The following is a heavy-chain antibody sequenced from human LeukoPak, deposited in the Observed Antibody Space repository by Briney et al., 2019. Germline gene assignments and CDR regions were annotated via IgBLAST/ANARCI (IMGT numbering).Heavy chain of an antibody. J-gene: IGHJ6*02. V-gene: IGHV4-34*01. CDR1: GGSFSGYY. D-gene: IGHD2-2*01. CDR2: INHSGST. CDR3: ARAERRRGYCSSTSCPYYDILTGPTPYGMDV. Sequence: PSETLSLTCAVYGGSFSGYYWSWIRQPPGKGLEWIGEINHSGSTNYNPSLKSRVTISVDTSKNQFSLKLSSVTAADTAVYYCARAERRRGYCSSTSCPYYDILTGPTPYGMDVWGQGTTVTVSS.